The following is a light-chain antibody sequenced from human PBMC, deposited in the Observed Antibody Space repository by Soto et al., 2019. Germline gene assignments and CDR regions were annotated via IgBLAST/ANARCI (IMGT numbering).Light chain of an antibody. Sequence: EIVMTQSPATLSVSPGERAALSCRASQSVSGNLAWYQQTPGQAPRLLIYCASTRATGIPARFSGSGFGTEFTLTISSLKSEDFAVYYCQQYNYRPPAFGQGTRLEIK. CDR3: QQYNYRPPA. CDR2: CAS. V-gene: IGKV3-15*01. CDR1: QSVSGN. J-gene: IGKJ5*01.